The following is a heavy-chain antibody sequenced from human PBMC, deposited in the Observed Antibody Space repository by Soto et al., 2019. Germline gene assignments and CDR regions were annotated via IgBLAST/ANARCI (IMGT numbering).Heavy chain of an antibody. CDR2: IMPIIGTA. Sequence: QVQLVQSGAEVKKPGSSVKVSCKASGGTFSSHVFNWVRQAPGQGLEWMGGIMPIIGTANYAQKFQGRVTITADESTSTAYMELSSLRSEDTAVYYGARNLEVRGSNIAHRDYWGQGTLVTVAS. J-gene: IGHJ4*02. CDR3: ARNLEVRGSNIAHRDY. CDR1: GGTFSSHV. D-gene: IGHD3-22*01. V-gene: IGHV1-69*01.